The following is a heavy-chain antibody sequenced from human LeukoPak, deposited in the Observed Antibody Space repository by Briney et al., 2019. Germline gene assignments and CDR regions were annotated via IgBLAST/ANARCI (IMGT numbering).Heavy chain of an antibody. CDR2: ISAYNGNT. CDR3: ARDGYCSSTSCYTPGY. CDR1: GYTFTSYG. D-gene: IGHD2-2*02. V-gene: IGHV1-18*01. Sequence: ASVKVSCKASGYTFTSYGISWVRQAPGQGLEWMGWISAYNGNTNYAQKLQGRVTMTTDTSTSIAYMELRSLRSDDTAVYYCARDGYCSSTSCYTPGYWGQGTLVTVSS. J-gene: IGHJ4*02.